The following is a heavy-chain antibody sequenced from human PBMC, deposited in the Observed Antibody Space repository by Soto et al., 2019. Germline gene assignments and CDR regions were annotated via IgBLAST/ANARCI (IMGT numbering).Heavy chain of an antibody. CDR3: ASGGPGSPGWFDP. CDR2: INAGNGNT. J-gene: IGHJ5*02. CDR1: GYTFTSYA. V-gene: IGHV1-3*01. D-gene: IGHD3-16*01. Sequence: AASVKVSCKASGYTFTSYAMHWVRQAPGQRLEWMGWINAGNGNTKYSQKFQGRVTITRDTSASTAYMELSSLRSEDTAVYYCASGGPGSPGWFDPWGQGTLVTVSS.